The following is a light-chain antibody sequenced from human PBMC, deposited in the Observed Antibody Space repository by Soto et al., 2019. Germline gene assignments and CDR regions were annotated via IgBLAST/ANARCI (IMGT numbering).Light chain of an antibody. Sequence: DIVMTXSXDXLAVSLGEKATIKCKSSQSVLYSSNSKNYLAWYQQKPGQPPKLLIDWASMRESGVPDRFSGSGSGTDFTLTISSLQAEDVAVYYCQQYHSTPQTFGQGTKVEIK. V-gene: IGKV4-1*01. J-gene: IGKJ1*01. CDR2: WAS. CDR3: QQYHSTPQT. CDR1: QSVLYSSNSKNY.